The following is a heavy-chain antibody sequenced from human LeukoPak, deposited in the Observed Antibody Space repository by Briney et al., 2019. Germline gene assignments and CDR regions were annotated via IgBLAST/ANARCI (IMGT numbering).Heavy chain of an antibody. Sequence: GSLRLSCAASGFTFSTYWMNWYRQAPGKGLEWVGNINQDASEINYVDSVKGRFTISRDNAKNTLYLQMNTLRADDTAVYYCARDLVGARTDYWGQGTLVTVSS. V-gene: IGHV3-7*01. J-gene: IGHJ4*02. CDR2: INQDASEI. D-gene: IGHD1-26*01. CDR3: ARDLVGARTDY. CDR1: GFTFSTYW.